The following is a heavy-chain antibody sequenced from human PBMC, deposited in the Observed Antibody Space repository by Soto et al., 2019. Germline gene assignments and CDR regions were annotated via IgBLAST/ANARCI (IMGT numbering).Heavy chain of an antibody. Sequence: QVQLQESGPGLVKPSETLSLTCTVSGGSISPSYWSWIRQSPGKGLEWIGYIHYSGSTNYNPTLRSRVTISVDTSKNQFSLMVTSVTAADTAVYYCARYGAWSFGLWGRGTLVTASS. CDR2: IHYSGST. CDR3: ARYGAWSFGL. CDR1: GGSISPSY. J-gene: IGHJ2*01. V-gene: IGHV4-59*12. D-gene: IGHD3-10*01.